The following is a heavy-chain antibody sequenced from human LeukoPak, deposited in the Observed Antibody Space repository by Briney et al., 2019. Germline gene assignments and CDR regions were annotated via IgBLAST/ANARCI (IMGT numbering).Heavy chain of an antibody. CDR3: ARDPLEFFGANYYYYYGMDV. V-gene: IGHV3-7*03. J-gene: IGHJ6*02. CDR1: GFTFSSYW. Sequence: GGSLRLSCAASGFTFSSYWMSWVRQAPGKGLEWVANIKQDGSEKYYVDSVKGRFTISRDNAENSLYLQMNSLRAEDTAVYYCARDPLEFFGANYYYYYGMDVWGQGTTVTVSS. D-gene: IGHD3-3*01. CDR2: IKQDGSEK.